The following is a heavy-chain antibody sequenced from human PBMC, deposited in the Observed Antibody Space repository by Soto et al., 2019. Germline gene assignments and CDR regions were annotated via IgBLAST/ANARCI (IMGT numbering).Heavy chain of an antibody. CDR1: GGSVSSGSYY. D-gene: IGHD6-19*01. V-gene: IGHV4-30-2*01. J-gene: IGHJ4*02. CDR3: ARSVGYRSGWWPYYFDY. CDR2: IYHSGSF. Sequence: SETLSLTCTVSGGSVSSGSYYWSLIRQPPGKGLEWIGYIYHSGSFLYNPSLKSRVTISLDRSKPQFSLRLRSVTAAETAVYYFARSVGYRSGWWPYYFDYWGQGALVTVSS.